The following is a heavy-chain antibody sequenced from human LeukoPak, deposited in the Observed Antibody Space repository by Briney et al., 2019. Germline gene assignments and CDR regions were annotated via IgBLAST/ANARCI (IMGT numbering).Heavy chain of an antibody. V-gene: IGHV1-2*02. Sequence: ASVKVSCKASGYTFTGYYMHWVRQAPGQGLEWMGWINPNSGGTNYAQNFQGRVTMTRDTSISTAYMELSRLRSDDTAVYYCARSHRELLDSYYYYYYGMDVWGQGTTVTVSS. D-gene: IGHD1-26*01. J-gene: IGHJ6*02. CDR3: ARSHRELLDSYYYYYYGMDV. CDR1: GYTFTGYY. CDR2: INPNSGGT.